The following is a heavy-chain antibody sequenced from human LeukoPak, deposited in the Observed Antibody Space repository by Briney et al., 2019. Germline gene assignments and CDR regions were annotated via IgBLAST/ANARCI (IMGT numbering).Heavy chain of an antibody. CDR2: IYYSGST. V-gene: IGHV4-59*12. J-gene: IGHJ5*02. CDR3: ARGGYSSGWYETNWFDP. D-gene: IGHD6-19*01. CDR1: GGSISSYY. Sequence: SETLSLTCTVSGGSISSYYWSWIRQPPGKGLEWIGYIYYSGSTNYNPSLKSRVTISVDTSKNQFSLKLSSVTAADTAVYYCARGGYSSGWYETNWFDPWGQGTLVTVSS.